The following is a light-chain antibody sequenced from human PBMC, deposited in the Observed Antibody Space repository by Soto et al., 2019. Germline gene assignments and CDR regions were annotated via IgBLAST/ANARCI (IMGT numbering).Light chain of an antibody. V-gene: IGKV1D-12*01. CDR3: QQAKRSPIT. Sequence: DVQMTQSPSSVSASVGDRVTITCRASQGIMNWLAWYQQKPGKAPKLLIYAASDLQSGVPLRFSGSGFGTDFTLTISSLQPEDFGIYYCQQAKRSPITFGQGTRLEIK. J-gene: IGKJ5*01. CDR2: AAS. CDR1: QGIMNW.